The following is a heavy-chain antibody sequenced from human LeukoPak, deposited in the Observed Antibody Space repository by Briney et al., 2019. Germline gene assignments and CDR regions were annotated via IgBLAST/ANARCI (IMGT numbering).Heavy chain of an antibody. CDR1: GFTVSSNY. CDR2: IYSGGST. D-gene: IGHD2-15*01. J-gene: IGHJ3*02. Sequence: GGSLRLSCAASGFTVSSNYMSWVRQAPGKGLEWVSVIYSGGSTYYADSVKGRFTISRDNSKNTLYLQMNSLRAEDTAVYYCARELRISALLGAFDIWGQGTMVTVSS. CDR3: ARELRISALLGAFDI. V-gene: IGHV3-66*01.